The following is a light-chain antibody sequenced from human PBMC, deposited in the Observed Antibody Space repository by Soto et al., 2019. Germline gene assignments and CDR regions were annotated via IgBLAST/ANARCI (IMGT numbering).Light chain of an antibody. CDR3: HQYGTAPYT. J-gene: IGKJ2*01. CDR2: GTS. Sequence: ETVVTQSPGTLSLSPGEGATLSCRASQSVDNNYLAWYQQKPGQAPRLLIHGTSNRASGIPDRFSGSGSGTDFTLTISRLEPDDFAVYYCHQYGTAPYTFGQGTTLELE. CDR1: QSVDNNY. V-gene: IGKV3-20*01.